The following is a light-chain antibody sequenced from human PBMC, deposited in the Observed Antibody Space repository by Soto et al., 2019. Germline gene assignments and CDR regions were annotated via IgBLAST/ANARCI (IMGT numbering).Light chain of an antibody. J-gene: IGLJ3*02. V-gene: IGLV2-14*01. CDR2: DVT. Sequence: QSALTQPASVSGSPGQSITISCTGTGSDIGVYDFVSWYQQHPGRAPKLLIYDVTNRPSGISDRFSGSKSGNTASLTISGLQPEDEADYYCSSYTTSTTRVFGGGTKLTVL. CDR1: GSDIGVYDF. CDR3: SSYTTSTTRV.